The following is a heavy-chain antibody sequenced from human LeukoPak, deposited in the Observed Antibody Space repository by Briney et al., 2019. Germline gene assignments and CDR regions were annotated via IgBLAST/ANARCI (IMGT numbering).Heavy chain of an antibody. CDR1: GYSFTGYY. Sequence: ASVKVSCKASGYSFTGYYIHWVRQAPGQGLEWMGWLDPNNGGAKYAQKIQDRVTMTRDTSITTAYMELSRLTSDDTAVYFCATGPKYYDFWTGLHDFWGQGTLVTVSS. CDR3: ATGPKYYDFWTGLHDF. D-gene: IGHD3-3*01. J-gene: IGHJ4*02. V-gene: IGHV1-2*02. CDR2: LDPNNGGA.